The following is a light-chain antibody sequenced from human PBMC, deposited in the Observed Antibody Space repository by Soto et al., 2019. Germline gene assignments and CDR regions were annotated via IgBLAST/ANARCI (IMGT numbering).Light chain of an antibody. CDR3: QQRNSDWYT. J-gene: IGKJ2*01. CDR2: GAS. CDR1: QGISSY. Sequence: DIQLTQSPSFLSASVGDRVTITCRASQGISSYLAWYQQKPGKAPKLLIYGASTLRSGVPSRFSGSGSGTDFTLTISSLQPEEFGTFYWQQRNSDWYTLGQGNKLEIK. V-gene: IGKV1-9*01.